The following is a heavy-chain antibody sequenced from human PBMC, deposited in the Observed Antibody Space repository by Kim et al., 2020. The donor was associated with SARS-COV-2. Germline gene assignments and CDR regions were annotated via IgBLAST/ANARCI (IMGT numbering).Heavy chain of an antibody. Sequence: SETLSLTCTVSGGSISSSSYYWGWIRQPPGKGLEWIGSIYYSGSTYYNPSLKSRVTISVDTSKNQFSLKLSSVTAADTAVYYCARRAAGSPLYYYYGMDVWGQGTTVTVSS. J-gene: IGHJ6*02. D-gene: IGHD6-25*01. CDR3: ARRAAGSPLYYYYGMDV. CDR2: IYYSGST. CDR1: GGSISSSSYY. V-gene: IGHV4-39*01.